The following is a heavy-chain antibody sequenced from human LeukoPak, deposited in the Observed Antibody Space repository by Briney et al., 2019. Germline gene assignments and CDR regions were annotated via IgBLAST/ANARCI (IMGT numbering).Heavy chain of an antibody. V-gene: IGHV4-59*01. CDR3: ARYKSVADSFDP. CDR1: GDSISSYY. D-gene: IGHD1-1*01. Sequence: SETLSLTCTVSGDSISSYYWSWIRQPPGKGLEWIGYIYYSGSSNYNPSLKSRVTISVDTSKNQFSLKLSSVTAADTAVYYCARYKSVADSFDPWGQGTLATVSS. J-gene: IGHJ5*02. CDR2: IYYSGSS.